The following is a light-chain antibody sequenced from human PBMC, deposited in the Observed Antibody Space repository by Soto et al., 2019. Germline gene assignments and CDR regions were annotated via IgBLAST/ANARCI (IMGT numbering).Light chain of an antibody. Sequence: DIQMTQSPSSLSASVGDRVTITCRASQSITGYLNWYQQKPGKVPKLLIYAASTLQSGVPSRFSGSGSGTDFTLTLSSLQAEDSATYYGQQSFIAPWTFGQGTKVEIK. CDR1: QSITGY. J-gene: IGKJ1*01. CDR2: AAS. CDR3: QQSFIAPWT. V-gene: IGKV1-39*01.